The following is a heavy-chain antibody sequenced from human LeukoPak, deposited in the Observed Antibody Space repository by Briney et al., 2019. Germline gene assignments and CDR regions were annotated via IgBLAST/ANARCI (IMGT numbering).Heavy chain of an antibody. V-gene: IGHV4-59*01. CDR2: IYYSGST. D-gene: IGHD3-10*01. CDR3: ASSRGGGLPMDFDY. Sequence: PSETLSLTCTVSGGSISSYYWSWIRQPPGKGLEWIGYIYYSGSTNYNPSLKSRVTISVDTSKNQFSLKLSSVTAADTAVYYCASSRGGGLPMDFDYWGQGTLVTVSS. J-gene: IGHJ4*02. CDR1: GGSISSYY.